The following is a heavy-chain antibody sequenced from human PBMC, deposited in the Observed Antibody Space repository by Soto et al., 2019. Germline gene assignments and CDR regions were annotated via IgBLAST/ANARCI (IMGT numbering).Heavy chain of an antibody. CDR2: ISAYNGNT. D-gene: IGHD3-9*01. CDR1: GYTFTNFG. CDR3: ARLSILTGYFWFDP. V-gene: IGHV1-18*01. J-gene: IGHJ5*02. Sequence: SGYTFTNFGISWVRQAPGQGLEWMGWISAYNGNTNYAQKFQGRVTMTTDTSISTAYLQWSSLKASDTAMYYCARLSILTGYFWFDPWGQGTLVTVSS.